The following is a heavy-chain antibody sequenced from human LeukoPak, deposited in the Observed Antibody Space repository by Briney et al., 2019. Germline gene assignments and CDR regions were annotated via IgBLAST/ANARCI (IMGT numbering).Heavy chain of an antibody. D-gene: IGHD3-3*01. J-gene: IGHJ4*02. Sequence: SETLSLTCIVSGGSISGYYWSWIRQPPGRGLELIGHIHYTGTTTYNPSLKSRATILLDTSENQFSLKLRSVTPADTAVYYCERYRPSESRSGEVTSFDYWGQGTLVTVSS. CDR3: ERYRPSESRSGEVTSFDY. CDR2: IHYTGTT. CDR1: GGSISGYY. V-gene: IGHV4-59*01.